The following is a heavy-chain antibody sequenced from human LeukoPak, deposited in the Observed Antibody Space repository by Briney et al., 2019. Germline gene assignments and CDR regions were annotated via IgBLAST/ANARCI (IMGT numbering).Heavy chain of an antibody. Sequence: SETLSLTCTVSGYSISSGYYWGWIRQPPGKGLEWIGSIYHSGSTYYNPSLKSRVTISVDTSKNQFSLKLSSVTAADTAVYYCARTDYGDYVGAFDIWGQGTMVTVSS. CDR3: ARTDYGDYVGAFDI. D-gene: IGHD4-17*01. CDR1: GYSISSGYY. V-gene: IGHV4-38-2*02. CDR2: IYHSGST. J-gene: IGHJ3*02.